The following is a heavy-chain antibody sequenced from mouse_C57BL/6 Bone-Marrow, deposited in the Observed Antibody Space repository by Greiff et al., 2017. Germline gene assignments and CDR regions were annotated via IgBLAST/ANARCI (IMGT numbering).Heavy chain of an antibody. V-gene: IGHV6-6*01. D-gene: IGHD2-3*01. CDR2: IRNKANNHAT. Sequence: EVKLMESGGGLVQPGGSMKLSCAASGFTFSDAWLAWVRQSPETGLAWVSEIRNKANNHATYYAESVKGRFTISRDDSKSSVYLQMNSLRAEDTGIYYCTRYDGYRYCDVWGTGTTVTVAS. CDR1: GFTFSDAW. J-gene: IGHJ1*03. CDR3: TRYDGYRYCDV.